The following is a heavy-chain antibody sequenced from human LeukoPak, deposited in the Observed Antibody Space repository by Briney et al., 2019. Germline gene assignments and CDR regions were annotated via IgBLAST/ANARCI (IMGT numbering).Heavy chain of an antibody. V-gene: IGHV3-23*01. Sequence: HPGGSLRLSCAASGFTFSAFAMTWVRQAPGKGLEWVSTITDDGYNTYSADSVKGRITFSRDNSKNTLSLQLRSLRAEDTAVYYCAKDRGRYYDSSGYYWGYYFDSWGQGILVTVST. CDR1: GFTFSAFA. CDR3: AKDRGRYYDSSGYYWGYYFDS. D-gene: IGHD3-22*01. J-gene: IGHJ4*02. CDR2: ITDDGYNT.